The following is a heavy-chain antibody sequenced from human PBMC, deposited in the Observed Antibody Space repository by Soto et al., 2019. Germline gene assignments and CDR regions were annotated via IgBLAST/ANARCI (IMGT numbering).Heavy chain of an antibody. CDR2: ISGSGGST. D-gene: IGHD3-10*01. V-gene: IGHV3-23*01. J-gene: IGHJ3*02. CDR3: AKDRGYYGSGSSDAFDI. Sequence: QPGGSLRLSCAASGFTFSNYAMSWVRQAPGKGLEWVSVISGSGGSTYYADSVKGRFTISRDNSKNTLYLQMNSLRAEDTAVYYCAKDRGYYGSGSSDAFDIWGQGTMVTVSS. CDR1: GFTFSNYA.